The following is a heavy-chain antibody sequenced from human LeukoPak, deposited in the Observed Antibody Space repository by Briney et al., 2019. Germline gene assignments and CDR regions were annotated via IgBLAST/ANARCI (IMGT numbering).Heavy chain of an antibody. D-gene: IGHD5-12*01. CDR2: MNPNSGNT. V-gene: IGHV1-8*01. CDR1: GYTFTSYD. CDR3: ARMDIVATTDFDY. Sequence: ASVKVSCKASGYTFTSYDINWVRQATGQGLEWMGWMNPNSGNTGYAQKFQGRVTMTGNTSISTAYMELSSLRSEDTAVYYCARMDIVATTDFDYWGQETLVTVSS. J-gene: IGHJ4*02.